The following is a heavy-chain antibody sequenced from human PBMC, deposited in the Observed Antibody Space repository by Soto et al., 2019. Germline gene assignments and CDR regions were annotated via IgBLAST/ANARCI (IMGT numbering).Heavy chain of an antibody. CDR3: VRDIMAPGSFLYFDF. J-gene: IGHJ4*02. CDR1: GLKIGGPY. V-gene: IGHV3-7*05. CDR2: MKQDGGFK. Sequence: LRLPSIVSGLKIGGPYMSRARQAPGEGLQWVANMKQDGGFKYHVDSVKGRFFISRDNAENSRYLEINSLRADDTAVYYCVRDIMAPGSFLYFDFWGQGTLVTVS. D-gene: IGHD2-8*01.